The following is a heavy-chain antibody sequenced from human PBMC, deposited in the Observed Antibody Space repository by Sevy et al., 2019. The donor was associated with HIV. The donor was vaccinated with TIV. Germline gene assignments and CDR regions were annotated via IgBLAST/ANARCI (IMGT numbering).Heavy chain of an antibody. V-gene: IGHV3-7*01. CDR1: GFTFSSYW. CDR3: VREGGGGYSYSLDC. CDR2: MKEDGSER. J-gene: IGHJ4*02. Sequence: GGSLRLSCAASGFTFSSYWMSWVRQAPGKGLEWVATMKEDGSERNYVDSGKGGFTISKDNAKNSLYLQMNSLRAEDTAVYYCVREGGGGYSYSLDCWGQGTLVTVSS. D-gene: IGHD5-18*01.